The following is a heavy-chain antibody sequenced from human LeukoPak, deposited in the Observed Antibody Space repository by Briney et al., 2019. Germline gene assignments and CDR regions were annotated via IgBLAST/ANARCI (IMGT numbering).Heavy chain of an antibody. J-gene: IGHJ6*02. CDR3: ARADIDYYGMDV. V-gene: IGHV4-59*08. CDR1: GGSITSYY. Sequence: TSETLSLTCTVSGGSITSYYWSWIRQPPWKGLEWIGYIYYTGTTNYNPSLKSRVTVSGDMSKMQFSLKLSSVTAADTAVYYCARADIDYYGMDVWGQGTTVTVSS. D-gene: IGHD2-15*01. CDR2: IYYTGTT.